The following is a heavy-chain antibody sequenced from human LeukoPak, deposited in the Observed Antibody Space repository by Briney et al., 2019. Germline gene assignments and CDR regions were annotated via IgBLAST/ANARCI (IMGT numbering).Heavy chain of an antibody. CDR2: IIPIFGTA. Sequence: SVKVSCKASGGTFSSYAISWVRQAPGQGLEWMGRIIPIFGTANYAQKFQGRVTITADKSTNTAYMELSSLRSEDTAVYYCARVIIAEMTTHDRAYYMDVWGKGTTVTVSS. CDR1: GGTFSSYA. CDR3: ARVIIAEMTTHDRAYYMDV. D-gene: IGHD5-24*01. V-gene: IGHV1-69*06. J-gene: IGHJ6*03.